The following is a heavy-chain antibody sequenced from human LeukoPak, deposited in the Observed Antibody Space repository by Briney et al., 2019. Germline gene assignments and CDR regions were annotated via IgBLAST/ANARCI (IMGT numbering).Heavy chain of an antibody. Sequence: PGGSLRLSCAGSGFSFTEYYMTWIRQTPGKGLEWLSHISSSGTIIYYADSVKGRFTISRDNAKNSLFLQMNSLRAEDTAAYFCAREGQLLLDGYYAMDVWGQGTTVTVTS. CDR3: AREGQLLLDGYYAMDV. J-gene: IGHJ6*02. V-gene: IGHV3-11*01. CDR2: ISSSGTII. D-gene: IGHD2-2*01. CDR1: GFSFTEYY.